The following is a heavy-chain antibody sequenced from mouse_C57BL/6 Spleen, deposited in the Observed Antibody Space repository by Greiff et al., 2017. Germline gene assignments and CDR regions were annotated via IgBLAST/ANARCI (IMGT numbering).Heavy chain of an antibody. Sequence: QVQLQQSGAELVRPGASVTLSCKASGYTFTDYEMHWVKQTPVHGLEWIGAIDPETGGTAYNQKFTGKAILTADKSSSTVYMELRSVTSEDSAVYYCTAGGSGFAYWGQGTLVTVSA. J-gene: IGHJ3*01. CDR2: IDPETGGT. CDR3: TAGGSGFAY. CDR1: GYTFTDYE. V-gene: IGHV1-15*01.